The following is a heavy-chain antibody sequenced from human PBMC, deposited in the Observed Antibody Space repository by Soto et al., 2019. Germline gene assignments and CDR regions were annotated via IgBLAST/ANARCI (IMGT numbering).Heavy chain of an antibody. CDR3: ARGITGTALFDY. CDR1: GGSISSGDYY. CDR2: IYYSGST. D-gene: IGHD1-7*01. V-gene: IGHV4-30-4*01. J-gene: IGHJ4*02. Sequence: SETLSLTCTVSGGSISSGDYYWSWIRQPPGKGLEWIGYIYYSGSTYYNPSLKSRVTISVDTSKNQFSLKLSSVTAADTAVYYCARGITGTALFDYWGQGTLVTVSS.